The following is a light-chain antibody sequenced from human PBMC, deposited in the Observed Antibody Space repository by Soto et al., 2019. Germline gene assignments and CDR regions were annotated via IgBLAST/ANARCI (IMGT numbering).Light chain of an antibody. CDR2: ATS. J-gene: IGKJ4*01. CDR3: QESYSTPAVS. Sequence: DIQMTQFPSSLSASLGDRVTITCRASQNIDNYLNWYQHKPGKAPKLLIYATSTLQSGVPARFSGSGSGTEFTLTISSLQAEDFATYFSQESYSTPAVSFGGGTKVEIK. CDR1: QNIDNY. V-gene: IGKV1-39*01.